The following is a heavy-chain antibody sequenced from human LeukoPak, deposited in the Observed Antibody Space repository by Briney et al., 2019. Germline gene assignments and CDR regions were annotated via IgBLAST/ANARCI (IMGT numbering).Heavy chain of an antibody. CDR1: GFTFSSYA. CDR3: AKDPGEYYDSSGYYYEDY. CDR2: ISGSGDTT. Sequence: GGSLRLSCAASGFTFSSYAMSWVRQAPGKGLEWVSTISGSGDTTFHADSVKGRFTISRDNSKNTLYLQMNSLRAEDTAVYYCAKDPGEYYDSSGYYYEDYWGQGTLVTVSS. J-gene: IGHJ4*02. V-gene: IGHV3-23*01. D-gene: IGHD3-22*01.